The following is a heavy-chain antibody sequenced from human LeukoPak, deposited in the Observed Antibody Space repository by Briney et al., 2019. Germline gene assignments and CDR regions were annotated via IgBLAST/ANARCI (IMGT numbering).Heavy chain of an antibody. CDR2: INHSGST. CDR3: ARLGYCSSTSCYTREKYHHYYYMDV. Sequence: SETLSLTCAVYGGSFSGYYWSWIRQPPGKGLEWIGEINHSGSTNYNPSLKSRVTISVDTSKNQFSLKLSSVTAADTAVYYCARLGYCSSTSCYTREKYHHYYYMDVWGKGTTVTVSS. D-gene: IGHD2-2*02. CDR1: GGSFSGYY. V-gene: IGHV4-34*01. J-gene: IGHJ6*03.